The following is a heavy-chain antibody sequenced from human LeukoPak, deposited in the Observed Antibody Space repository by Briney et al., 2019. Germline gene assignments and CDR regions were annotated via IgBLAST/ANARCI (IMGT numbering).Heavy chain of an antibody. V-gene: IGHV1-2*02. CDR3: ARGVGSWSYNNWFDP. CDR1: GYTFTGYY. CDR2: INPNSGGT. D-gene: IGHD6-13*01. Sequence: APVKVSCKASGYTFTGYYMHWVRQAPGQGLEWMGWINPNSGGTNYAQKFQGRVTMTRDTSISTAYMELSRLRSDDTAVYYCARGVGSWSYNNWFDPWGQGTLVTVSS. J-gene: IGHJ5*02.